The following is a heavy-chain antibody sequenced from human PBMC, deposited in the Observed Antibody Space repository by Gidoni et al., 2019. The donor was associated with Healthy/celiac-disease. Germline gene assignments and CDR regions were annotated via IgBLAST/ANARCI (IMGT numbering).Heavy chain of an antibody. V-gene: IGHV1-18*01. D-gene: IGHD3-10*01. CDR3: ARDWGHYYGSGSYSDY. CDR2: LSAYNGHT. J-gene: IGHJ4*02. Sequence: QVQLVQSGAEVQKPGASVKVSCKASGYTFTSYGISWVRQAPGQGLDWMGWLSAYNGHTNYAQKLQGRVTMTTDTSTSTAYMELRSLRSDDTAVYYCARDWGHYYGSGSYSDYWGQGTLVTVSS. CDR1: GYTFTSYG.